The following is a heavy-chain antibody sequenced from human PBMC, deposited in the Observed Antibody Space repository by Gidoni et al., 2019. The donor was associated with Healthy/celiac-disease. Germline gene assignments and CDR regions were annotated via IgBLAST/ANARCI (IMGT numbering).Heavy chain of an antibody. CDR2: IRSKANSYAT. CDR1: GFTFSGSA. CDR3: TRGSSGWSQYDY. J-gene: IGHJ4*02. Sequence: EVQLVESGGGLVQPGGSLTLSCAASGFTFSGSAMHWVRQAPGKGLEWVGRIRSKANSYATAYAASVKGRFTISRDDSKNTAYLQMNSLKTEDTAVYYCTRGSSGWSQYDYWGQGTLVTVSS. D-gene: IGHD6-19*01. V-gene: IGHV3-73*02.